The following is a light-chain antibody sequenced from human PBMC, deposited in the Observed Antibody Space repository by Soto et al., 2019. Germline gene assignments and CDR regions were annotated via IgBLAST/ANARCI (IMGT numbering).Light chain of an antibody. Sequence: EIVLTQSPGTLSLSPGERATLSCRASQSVSNTYLAWYQNKPGQAPRLLIYGASDRATGIPDRFIGSGSVTDFTLTISSLEPEDFALYYCQQYGTSPVTFGQGTKLEIK. CDR1: QSVSNTY. CDR3: QQYGTSPVT. CDR2: GAS. J-gene: IGKJ2*01. V-gene: IGKV3-20*01.